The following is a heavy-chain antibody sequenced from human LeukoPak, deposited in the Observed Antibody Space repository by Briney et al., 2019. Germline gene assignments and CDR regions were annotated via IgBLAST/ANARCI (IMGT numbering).Heavy chain of an antibody. J-gene: IGHJ4*02. D-gene: IGHD2-2*01. CDR1: GYSFSSYG. CDR2: FNGYNGNT. Sequence: ASVKVSCKPSGYSFSSYGLNWVRQAPGQGLEWIGWFNGYNGNTMSTQKFQGRIIMTADTSANTGYMELRSLTSDDTAVYFCARPYCSGNKCYRLDYWGQGTLVTVSS. CDR3: ARPYCSGNKCYRLDY. V-gene: IGHV1-18*04.